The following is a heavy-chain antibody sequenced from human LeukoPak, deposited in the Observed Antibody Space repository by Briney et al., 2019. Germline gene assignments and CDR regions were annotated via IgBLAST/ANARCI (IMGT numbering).Heavy chain of an antibody. J-gene: IGHJ4*02. CDR1: GFTFSTHW. CDR3: ASGRAAHLFDY. V-gene: IGHV3-7*01. D-gene: IGHD6-6*01. CDR2: IKQDGSET. Sequence: GGSLRLSCAASGFTFSTHWMIWVRQAPGKGLEWVANIKQDGSETYYVDSVMGRFTISRDNAKNSVYLQMNSPGAEDTAVYYCASGRAAHLFDYWGQGTLVTVSS.